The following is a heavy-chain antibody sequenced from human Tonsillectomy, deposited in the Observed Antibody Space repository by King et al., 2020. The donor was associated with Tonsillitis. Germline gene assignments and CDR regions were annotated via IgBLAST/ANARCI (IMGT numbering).Heavy chain of an antibody. J-gene: IGHJ4*02. CDR2: IYYSGST. D-gene: IGHD2-21*02. CDR1: GGSISSGGYY. CDR3: ARGYCVGDCYSTDFFDY. V-gene: IGHV4-31*03. Sequence: QLQLQESGPGLVKPSQTLSLTCTVSGGSISSGGYYWSWIRQHPGKGLEWIGYIYYSGSTYFNPSLKRRVTMSVDTSKNQFSLKLGSVTAADTAVYYCARGYCVGDCYSTDFFDYWGQGTLVTVSS.